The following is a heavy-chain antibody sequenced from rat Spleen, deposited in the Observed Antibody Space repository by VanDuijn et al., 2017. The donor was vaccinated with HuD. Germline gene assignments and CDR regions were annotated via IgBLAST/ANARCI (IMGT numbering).Heavy chain of an antibody. CDR3: TRQDTSGYSNWFTY. J-gene: IGHJ3*01. CDR1: GFTFSNYD. D-gene: IGHD4-3*01. CDR2: ISPSGVT. V-gene: IGHV5-25*01. Sequence: EVQLVESGGGLVQPGRSLKLSCAASGFTFSNYDMAWVRQAPTQGLEWVASISPSGVTYYRESVKGRFTVSRENAKSTLHLLMDSLRSEDTATYYCTRQDTSGYSNWFTYWGQGTLVTVSS.